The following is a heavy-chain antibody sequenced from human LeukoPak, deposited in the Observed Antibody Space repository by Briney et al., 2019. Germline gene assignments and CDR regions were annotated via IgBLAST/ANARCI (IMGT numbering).Heavy chain of an antibody. D-gene: IGHD3-9*01. CDR1: GYTFTSYG. CDR2: ISAYNGNT. CDR3: ARKRENAGGYDILTGYLPQYYYYGMDV. V-gene: IGHV1-18*01. Sequence: ASVKVSCKASGYTFTSYGISWVRQAPGQGLEWMGWISAYNGNTNYAQKLQGRVTMTTDTSTSTAYMELRSLRSDDTAVYYCARKRENAGGYDILTGYLPQYYYYGMDVWGQGTTVTVSS. J-gene: IGHJ6*02.